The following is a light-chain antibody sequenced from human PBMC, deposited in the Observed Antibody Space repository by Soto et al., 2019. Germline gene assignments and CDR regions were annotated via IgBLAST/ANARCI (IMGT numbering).Light chain of an antibody. CDR1: QDIGTY. J-gene: IGKJ1*01. CDR3: QQFYNYPRT. CDR2: DAS. Sequence: AIRMTQSPSSFSASTGDRVSITCRATQDIGTYLAWYQQIPGKAPKLLIYDASTLQTGVPSRFSGSVSGTDFTLTISYLQSEDFGTYYCQQFYNYPRTFGQGTKVDIK. V-gene: IGKV1-8*01.